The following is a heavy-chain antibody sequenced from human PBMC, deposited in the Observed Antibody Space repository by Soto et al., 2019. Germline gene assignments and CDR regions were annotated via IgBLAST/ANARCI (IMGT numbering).Heavy chain of an antibody. Sequence: ASLKVSCKASGYTFTSYYMHWVRQAPGQGLEWMGIINPSGGSTSYAQKFQGRVTMTRDTSTSTVYMELSSLRSEDTAVYYCARESDFYDGRDAFDIWGQGTMVTVSS. CDR1: GYTFTSYY. D-gene: IGHD5-12*01. J-gene: IGHJ3*02. V-gene: IGHV1-46*03. CDR3: ARESDFYDGRDAFDI. CDR2: INPSGGST.